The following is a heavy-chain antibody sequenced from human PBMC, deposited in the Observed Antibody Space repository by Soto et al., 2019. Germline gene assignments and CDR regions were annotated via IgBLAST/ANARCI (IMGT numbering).Heavy chain of an antibody. CDR3: AREGPADAPSRNYYGMDV. CDR2: VWYDGSKK. CDR1: GFTFSSYG. V-gene: IGHV3-33*01. J-gene: IGHJ6*02. Sequence: GGSLRLSCAASGFTFSSYGEHWVRQAPGKGLEWVAVVWYDGSKKYYADSVKGRFTISRDNYKNMLYLQMNSLRAEDTAVYYCAREGPADAPSRNYYGMDVWGQGTTVTVSS. D-gene: IGHD2-8*01.